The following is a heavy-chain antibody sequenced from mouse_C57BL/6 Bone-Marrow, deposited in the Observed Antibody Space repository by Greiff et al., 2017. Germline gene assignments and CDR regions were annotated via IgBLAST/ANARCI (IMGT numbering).Heavy chain of an antibody. CDR2: IWSGGST. Sequence: VKVVESGPGLVQPSQSLSITCTVSGFSLTSYGVHWVRQSPGKGLEWLGVIWSGGSTDYNAAVISRLSISKDNSKSQVFFKMNRLQADDTAIYYCARKYYDYFYYAMDYWGQGTSVTVSS. V-gene: IGHV2-2*01. CDR3: ARKYYDYFYYAMDY. D-gene: IGHD2-4*01. CDR1: GFSLTSYG. J-gene: IGHJ4*01.